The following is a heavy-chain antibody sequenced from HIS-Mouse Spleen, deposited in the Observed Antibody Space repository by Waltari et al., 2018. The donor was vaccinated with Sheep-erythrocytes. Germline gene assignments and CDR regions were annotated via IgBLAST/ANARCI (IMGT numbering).Heavy chain of an antibody. J-gene: IGHJ2*01. Sequence: QVQLVESGGGVVQPGRSLRLSCAASGFTFSSYGMHWVRQAPGKWLGWLAVISYDGSNKYYADSVKGRFTISRDNSKNTLYLQMNSLRAEDTAVYYCAKVRTVNYWYFDLWGRGTLVTVSS. V-gene: IGHV3-30*18. CDR3: AKVRTVNYWYFDL. D-gene: IGHD1-1*01. CDR1: GFTFSSYG. CDR2: ISYDGSNK.